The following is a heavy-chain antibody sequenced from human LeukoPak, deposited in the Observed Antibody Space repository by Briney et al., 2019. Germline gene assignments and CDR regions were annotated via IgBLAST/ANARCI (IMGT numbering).Heavy chain of an antibody. Sequence: GGSLRLSCAASGFTFSSYGMHWVRQAPGKGLEWVAFIRYDGSNKYYADSVKGRFTISRDNSKNTLYLQMNSLRAEDTAVYYCARDRHDYVWGSYRSFDYWGQGTLVAVSS. V-gene: IGHV3-30*02. D-gene: IGHD3-16*02. CDR3: ARDRHDYVWGSYRSFDY. CDR2: IRYDGSNK. J-gene: IGHJ4*02. CDR1: GFTFSSYG.